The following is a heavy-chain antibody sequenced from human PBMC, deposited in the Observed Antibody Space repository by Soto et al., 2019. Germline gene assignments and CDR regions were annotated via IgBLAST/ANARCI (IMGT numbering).Heavy chain of an antibody. V-gene: IGHV4-4*02. CDR2: IYHSGST. D-gene: IGHD6-13*01. CDR1: GASISSSNW. CDR3: ARDVRQQLEGPDY. J-gene: IGHJ4*02. Sequence: SETLSLTCAVSGASISSSNWWSWVRQPPGKGLEWIGEIYHSGSTNYNPSLKSRVIISVDKSKNQFYLKLRSVSAADTAVYYCARDVRQQLEGPDYWGQGTLVTVSS.